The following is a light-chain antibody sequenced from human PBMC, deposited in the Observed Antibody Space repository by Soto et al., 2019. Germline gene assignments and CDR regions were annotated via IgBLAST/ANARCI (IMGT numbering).Light chain of an antibody. CDR3: CSYAGSSTYVV. CDR2: ADN. CDR1: SSDFGSYNL. J-gene: IGLJ2*01. V-gene: IGLV2-23*01. Sequence: QSLLTQPASVSGSAGQSITISCTGTSSDFGSYNLVSWYQHHPGKAPKVMIYADNKQPSGVSNRFSGSKSDNTASLTIAGLQAEDEPDYYCCSYAGSSTYVVFGGGTKLTVL.